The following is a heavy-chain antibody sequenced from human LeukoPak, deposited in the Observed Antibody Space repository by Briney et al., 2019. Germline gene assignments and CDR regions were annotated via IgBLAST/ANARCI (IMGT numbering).Heavy chain of an antibody. CDR3: ARVAGDDAFDI. CDR2: ISSSSSTI. V-gene: IGHV3-48*04. Sequence: QSGGSLRLSCVASGFTFSSYSMSMNWVRQAPGKGLEWVSYISSSSSTIYYADSVKGRFTISRDNAKNSLYLQMNSLRADDTAVYYCARVAGDDAFDIWGQGTMVTVSS. D-gene: IGHD1-26*01. CDR1: GFTFSSYS. J-gene: IGHJ3*02.